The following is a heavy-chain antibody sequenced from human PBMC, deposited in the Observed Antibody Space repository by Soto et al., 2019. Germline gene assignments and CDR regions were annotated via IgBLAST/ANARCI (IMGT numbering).Heavy chain of an antibody. V-gene: IGHV4-30-4*01. CDR1: GGSISSGDYY. CDR2: IYYSGST. Sequence: LSLTCTVSGGSISSGDYYWSWIRQPPGKGLEWIGYIYYSGSTYYNPSLKSRVTISVDTSKNQFSLKLSSVTAADTAVYYCARATYYYDSSEYYFDYWGQGTLVTSPQ. J-gene: IGHJ4*02. CDR3: ARATYYYDSSEYYFDY. D-gene: IGHD3-22*01.